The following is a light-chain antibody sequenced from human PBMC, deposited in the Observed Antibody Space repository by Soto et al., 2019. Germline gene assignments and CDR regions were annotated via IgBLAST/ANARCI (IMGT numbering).Light chain of an antibody. V-gene: IGKV1-39*01. CDR3: QQSYSTPPST. J-gene: IGKJ1*01. CDR1: QSISSY. CDR2: AAS. Sequence: DLQMTQSPSSLSASVGDRVTITCRASQSISSYLNWYQQKPGKAPKLLNYAASSLQSGVPSRFSGSGSGTDFTLTISSLQPEDFATYYCQQSYSTPPSTFGQGTKVEIK.